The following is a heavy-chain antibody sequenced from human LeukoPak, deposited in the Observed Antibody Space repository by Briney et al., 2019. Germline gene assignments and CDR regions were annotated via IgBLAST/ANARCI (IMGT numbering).Heavy chain of an antibody. CDR2: ISGSGYNT. CDR1: RFTFSSYG. Sequence: GGSLRLSCAASRFTFSSYGMSWVRQAPGEGLEWVSAISGSGYNTYYADSVKGRFTISRDNSKNTLYLQMNSLRAEDSAVYYCAKERGGEFDYWGQGTLVTVSS. V-gene: IGHV3-23*01. D-gene: IGHD2-21*01. J-gene: IGHJ4*02. CDR3: AKERGGEFDY.